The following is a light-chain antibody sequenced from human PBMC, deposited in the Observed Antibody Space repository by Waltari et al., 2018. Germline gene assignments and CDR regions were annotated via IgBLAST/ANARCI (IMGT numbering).Light chain of an antibody. J-gene: IGLJ3*02. CDR1: SSDVRANHF. Sequence: QPALTQPRSVSGPPGQSVTISRTGTSSDVRANHFSSCYQHHPDKAPKLIIYDINKRPSGVPDRFSGSKSDNTASLTISGLQAEDEADYYCCSCVGRNIYWVFGGGTKLTVL. V-gene: IGLV2-11*01. CDR2: DIN. CDR3: CSCVGRNIYWV.